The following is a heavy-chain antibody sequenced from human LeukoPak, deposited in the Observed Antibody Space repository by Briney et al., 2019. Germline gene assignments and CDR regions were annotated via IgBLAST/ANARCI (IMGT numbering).Heavy chain of an antibody. D-gene: IGHD6-19*01. J-gene: IGHJ2*01. V-gene: IGHV4-34*01. Sequence: PSETLSLTCAVYGGSFSGYYWSWIRQPPGKGLEWIGEINHRGSTTYSPSLKSRVTISVDTSKNQFSLKLSSVTAADTAVYYCARDRPNSSGWYSWYFDLWGRGTLVTVSS. CDR1: GGSFSGYY. CDR3: ARDRPNSSGWYSWYFDL. CDR2: INHRGST.